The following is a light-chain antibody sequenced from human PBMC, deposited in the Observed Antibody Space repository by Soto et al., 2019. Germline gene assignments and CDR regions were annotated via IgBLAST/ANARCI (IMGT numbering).Light chain of an antibody. CDR2: GAS. Sequence: DVQMTQSPSSLSASVVDRFTITFRASQPISNYLNWYQQKAGEAPKVLIFGASSLQTGVPSKFSGSGYGTDFTLIINNLHPDDFATYYCQQTHAVPLTFGQGTRLEIK. V-gene: IGKV1-39*01. CDR3: QQTHAVPLT. J-gene: IGKJ5*01. CDR1: QPISNY.